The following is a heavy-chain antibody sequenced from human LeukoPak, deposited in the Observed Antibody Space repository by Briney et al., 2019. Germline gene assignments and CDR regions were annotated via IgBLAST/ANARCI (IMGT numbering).Heavy chain of an antibody. CDR1: GYTFTSYD. V-gene: IGHV1-8*03. J-gene: IGHJ4*02. Sequence: GGSVRVSCTASGYTFTSYDMNWVRQAPGQGLEWMGWMNPNSGNTGYAQTFQGRVTITRNTSISTAYMELSSLRSEDTAVYYCARINWLGTWYFDYWGQGTLVTVSS. D-gene: IGHD1-1*01. CDR3: ARINWLGTWYFDY. CDR2: MNPNSGNT.